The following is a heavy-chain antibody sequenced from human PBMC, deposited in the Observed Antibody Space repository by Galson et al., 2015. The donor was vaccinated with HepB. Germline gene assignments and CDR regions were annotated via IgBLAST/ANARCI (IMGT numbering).Heavy chain of an antibody. CDR1: GFTFSSYA. CDR2: ISSNGGST. CDR3: VKDMGWELLASYFDY. J-gene: IGHJ4*02. V-gene: IGHV3-64D*06. D-gene: IGHD1-26*01. Sequence: SLRLSCAASGFTFSSYAMHWVRQAPGKGLEYVSAISSNGGSTYYADSVKGRFTISRDNSKNTLYLQMSSLRAEDTAVYYCVKDMGWELLASYFDYWGQGTLVTVSS.